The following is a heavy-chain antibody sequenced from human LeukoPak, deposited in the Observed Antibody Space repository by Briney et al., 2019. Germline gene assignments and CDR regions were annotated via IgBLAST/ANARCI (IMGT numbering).Heavy chain of an antibody. CDR2: IYYSGNT. Sequence: SETLSVTCTVSGGSISSCYWSWIRQPPGKGLELIGYIYYSGNTNYNPSLKSRVTISIDTSKKQFSLKLTSVTAADTAVYYCAREQISMIRGFDNWGQGTLVTVSS. CDR1: GGSISSCY. V-gene: IGHV4-59*01. J-gene: IGHJ4*02. D-gene: IGHD3-10*01. CDR3: AREQISMIRGFDN.